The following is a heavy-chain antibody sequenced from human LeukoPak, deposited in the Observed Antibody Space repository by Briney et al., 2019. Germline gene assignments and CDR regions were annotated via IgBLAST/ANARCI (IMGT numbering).Heavy chain of an antibody. CDR3: ARAVGYSGYDYYYYYYMDV. CDR1: GGSFNDYY. J-gene: IGHJ6*03. D-gene: IGHD5-12*01. CDR2: INLRGST. Sequence: SETLSLTCAVYGGSFNDYYWNWIRQPPGKGLEWIGEINLRGSTNYNPSLKSRVTISVDTSKNQFSLKLSSVTAADTAVYYCARAVGYSGYDYYYYYYMDVWGKGTAVTVSS. V-gene: IGHV4-34*01.